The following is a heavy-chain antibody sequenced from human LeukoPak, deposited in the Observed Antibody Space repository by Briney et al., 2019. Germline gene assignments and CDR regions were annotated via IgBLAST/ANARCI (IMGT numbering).Heavy chain of an antibody. CDR2: ISSSSSYI. CDR3: ARVASSGSYSQFDY. Sequence: PGGSLRLSRAASGFTFSSYSMNWVRQAPGKGLEWVSSISSSSSYIYYADSVKGRFTISRDNAKNSLYLQMNSLRAEDTAVYYCARVASSGSYSQFDYWGQGTLVTVSS. V-gene: IGHV3-21*01. CDR1: GFTFSSYS. J-gene: IGHJ4*02. D-gene: IGHD1-26*01.